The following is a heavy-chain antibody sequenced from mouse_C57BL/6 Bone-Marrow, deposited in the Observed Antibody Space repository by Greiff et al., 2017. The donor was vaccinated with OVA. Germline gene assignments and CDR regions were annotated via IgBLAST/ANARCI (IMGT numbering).Heavy chain of an antibody. CDR2: ISGGGGNT. CDR1: GFTFSSYT. V-gene: IGHV5-9*01. CDR3: ARHYYGNFLFAY. J-gene: IGHJ3*01. D-gene: IGHD2-1*01. Sequence: DVQLVESGGGLVKPGGSLKLSCAASGFTFSSYTMSWVRQTPEKRLEWVATISGGGGNTYYPDSVKGRFTISRDNAKNTLYLQMSSLRSEDTALYYCARHYYGNFLFAYWGQGTLVTVSA.